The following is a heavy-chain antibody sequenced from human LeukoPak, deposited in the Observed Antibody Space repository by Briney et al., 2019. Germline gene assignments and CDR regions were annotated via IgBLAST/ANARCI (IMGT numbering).Heavy chain of an antibody. D-gene: IGHD6-6*01. CDR3: ARGYSSSYRIDY. J-gene: IGHJ4*02. V-gene: IGHV3-30*07. CDR1: GFTFSSYA. Sequence: GGSLRLSCAASGFTFSSYAMHWVRQAPGKGLEWVAVISYDGSNKYYADSVKGRFTISRDNAKNTLYLQMNSLSAEDTAVYYCARGYSSSYRIDYWGQGTLVTVSS. CDR2: ISYDGSNK.